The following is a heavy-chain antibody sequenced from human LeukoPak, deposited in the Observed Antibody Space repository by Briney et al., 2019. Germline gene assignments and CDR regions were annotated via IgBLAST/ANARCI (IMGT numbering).Heavy chain of an antibody. V-gene: IGHV3-30*03. CDR3: AGSWFYRDYFEY. D-gene: IGHD3-10*01. CDR2: LSHDGSNE. CDR1: GFPFSSYG. J-gene: IGHJ4*02. Sequence: GRSLRLSCAASGFPFSSYGMHWVRQAPGKGLEWVAVLSHDGSNEYYADSVKGRFTISRDNSKNTLYLQMNSLRVEDTAVYYCAGSWFYRDYFEYWGQGTLVTVSS.